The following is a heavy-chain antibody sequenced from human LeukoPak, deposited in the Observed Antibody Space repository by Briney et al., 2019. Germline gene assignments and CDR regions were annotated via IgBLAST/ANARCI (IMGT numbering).Heavy chain of an antibody. CDR3: ASLYYYDSSGYRWFRRINIYYFDY. CDR1: GGSISSGSYY. Sequence: SETLSLTCTVSGGSISSGSYYWHWIRQPAGKGLEWIGRIYSSGSTNYNPSLKSRVTISVYTSKNQFSLKLSSVTAADTAVYYCASLYYYDSSGYRWFRRINIYYFDYWGQGTLVTVSS. CDR2: IYSSGST. D-gene: IGHD3-22*01. J-gene: IGHJ4*02. V-gene: IGHV4-61*02.